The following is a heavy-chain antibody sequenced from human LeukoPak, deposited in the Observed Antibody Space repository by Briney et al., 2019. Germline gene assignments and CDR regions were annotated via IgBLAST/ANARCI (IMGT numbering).Heavy chain of an antibody. J-gene: IGHJ4*02. CDR1: GFTFSSYA. V-gene: IGHV3-23*01. Sequence: PGRSLRLSCAASGFTFSSYAMSWVRQAPGKGLEWVSAISGSGGSTYYADSVKGRFTISRDNSKNTLYLQMNSLRAEDTAVYYCARDILTGYYNFDYWGQGTLVTVSS. D-gene: IGHD3-9*01. CDR3: ARDILTGYYNFDY. CDR2: ISGSGGST.